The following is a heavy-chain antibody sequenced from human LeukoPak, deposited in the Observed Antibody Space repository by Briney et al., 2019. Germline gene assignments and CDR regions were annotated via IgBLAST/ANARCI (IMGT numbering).Heavy chain of an antibody. Sequence: PGGSLRLSCAASGFTFSNAWMSWVRQAPGKGPEWVGRIKSKTDGGTTDYAAPVKGRFTISRDDSKNTLYLQMNSLKTEDTAVYYCTTDSYYYPIIDYWGQGTLVTVSS. V-gene: IGHV3-15*01. D-gene: IGHD3-22*01. CDR2: IKSKTDGGTT. CDR3: TTDSYYYPIIDY. CDR1: GFTFSNAW. J-gene: IGHJ4*02.